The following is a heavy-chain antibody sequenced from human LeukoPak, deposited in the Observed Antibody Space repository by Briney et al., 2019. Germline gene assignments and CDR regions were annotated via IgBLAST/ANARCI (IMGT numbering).Heavy chain of an antibody. CDR3: ARGTNSLVVVPAASCWFDP. Sequence: PLETLSLTCAVYGGSFSGYYWSWIRQPPGKGLEWIGEINHSGSTNYNPSLKSRVTISVDTSKNQFSLKLSSVTAADTAVYYCARGTNSLVVVPAASCWFDPWGQGTLVTVSS. J-gene: IGHJ5*02. CDR2: INHSGST. CDR1: GGSFSGYY. D-gene: IGHD2-2*01. V-gene: IGHV4-34*01.